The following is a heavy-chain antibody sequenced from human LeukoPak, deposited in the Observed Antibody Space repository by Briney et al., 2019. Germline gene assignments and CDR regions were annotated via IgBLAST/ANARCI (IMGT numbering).Heavy chain of an antibody. D-gene: IGHD6-13*01. CDR3: ARDGGYSSSWREFDP. V-gene: IGHV1-18*01. J-gene: IGHJ5*02. CDR2: ISAYNGNT. CDR1: GYTFTIYG. Sequence: ASVKVSCTASGYTFTIYGISWVRQAPGQGLEWMGWISAYNGNTNYAQKLKGRVTMTTDTSTSTAYMELRSLRSDDTAVYYCARDGGYSSSWREFDPWGQGTLVTVSS.